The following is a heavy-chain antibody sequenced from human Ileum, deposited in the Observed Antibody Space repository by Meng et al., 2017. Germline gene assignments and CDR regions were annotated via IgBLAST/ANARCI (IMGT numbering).Heavy chain of an antibody. V-gene: IGHV4-4*02. CDR2: FHPGSGA. D-gene: IGHD2-21*01. Sequence: QVQLQESAPGLRKPSGTLALTRAVSGDSISGGTWWSWVRQPPVKGLQWIGQFHPGSGAAYNPSLETRVTISVDTSKNHFSLELTSVTAADTAVYYCAKNGAYCLESWGQGTLVTVSS. CDR1: GDSISGGTW. J-gene: IGHJ4*02. CDR3: AKNGAYCLES.